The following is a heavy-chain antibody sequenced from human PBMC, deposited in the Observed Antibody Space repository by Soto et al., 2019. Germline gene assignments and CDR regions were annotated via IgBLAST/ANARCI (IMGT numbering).Heavy chain of an antibody. J-gene: IGHJ4*02. Sequence: SETLSLTCTVSCGSISSYYWSWIRQPPGKGLEWIGYIYYSGSTNYNPSLKSRVTISVDTSKNQFSLKLSSVTAADTAVYYCARVRGYCSSTSCQRAYYDFRSGYFKPEYYFDYWGQGTLVTVSS. D-gene: IGHD2-2*01. CDR1: CGSISSYY. CDR2: IYYSGST. CDR3: ARVRGYCSSTSCQRAYYDFRSGYFKPEYYFDY. V-gene: IGHV4-59*01.